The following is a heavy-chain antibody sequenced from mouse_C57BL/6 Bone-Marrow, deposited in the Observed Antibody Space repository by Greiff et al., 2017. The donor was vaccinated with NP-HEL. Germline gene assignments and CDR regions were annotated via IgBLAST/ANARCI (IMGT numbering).Heavy chain of an antibody. CDR1: GFSLTSYG. J-gene: IGHJ4*01. CDR2: IWRGGST. Sequence: QVQLQQSGPGLVQPSQSLSITCTASGFSLTSYGVHWVRQSPGQGLEWLGVIWRGGSTDYNAAFMSRLSITKDNSKSQDFFTMNGLQADNTAIYYGAASPTSPSYYAMDYWGQGTSVTVSS. V-gene: IGHV2-5*01. D-gene: IGHD1-1*01. CDR3: AASPTSPSYYAMDY.